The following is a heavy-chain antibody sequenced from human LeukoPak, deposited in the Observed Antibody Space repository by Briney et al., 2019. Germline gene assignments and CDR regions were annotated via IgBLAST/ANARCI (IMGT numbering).Heavy chain of an antibody. CDR2: ISAYNGNT. D-gene: IGHD3-22*01. CDR3: ASTLSNYYDSSGYWACAY. CDR1: GYTFTSYG. J-gene: IGHJ4*02. Sequence: ASVKVSCKASGYTFTSYGISWVRQAPGQGLEWMGWISAYNGNTNYAQKLQGRVTMTTDTSTSTAYMELRSLRSDDTAVYYCASTLSNYYDSSGYWACAYWGQGTLVTVSS. V-gene: IGHV1-18*01.